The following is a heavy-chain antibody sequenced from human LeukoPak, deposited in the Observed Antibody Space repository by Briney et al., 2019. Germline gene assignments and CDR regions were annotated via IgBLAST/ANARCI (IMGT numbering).Heavy chain of an antibody. CDR2: INPNSGGT. D-gene: IGHD5-18*01. V-gene: IGHV1-2*06. CDR3: ARGDTAMVTDYYYYMDV. Sequence: ASVKVSCKASGYTFTGYYMHWVRQAPGQGLEWMGRINPNSGGTNYAQKFQGRVTMTRDTSISTAYMELSRLRSDDTAVYYCARGDTAMVTDYYYYMDVWGKGTTVTVS. J-gene: IGHJ6*03. CDR1: GYTFTGYY.